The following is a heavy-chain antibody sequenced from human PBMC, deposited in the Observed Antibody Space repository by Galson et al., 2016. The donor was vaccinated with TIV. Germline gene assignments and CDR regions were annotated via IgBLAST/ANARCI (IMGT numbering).Heavy chain of an antibody. J-gene: IGHJ4*02. Sequence: PALVKPTQTLTLTCTFSGFSLGTSGMCVSWVRQPPGKALEWLARIDWDDGKYYSTPLKTRLTISKDTSKNKVVLMVTDVDPMDTATYFCARTRSAAAGGLDFWGQGTLVTVSS. D-gene: IGHD6-13*01. CDR3: ARTRSAAAGGLDF. CDR1: GFSLGTSGMC. V-gene: IGHV2-70*11. CDR2: IDWDDGK.